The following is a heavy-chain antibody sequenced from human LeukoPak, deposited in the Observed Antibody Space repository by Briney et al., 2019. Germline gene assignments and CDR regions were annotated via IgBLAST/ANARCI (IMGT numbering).Heavy chain of an antibody. Sequence: PSQTLSLTCTVSGGSISSGGYYWSWIRKHPGKGLEWIGYIYYSGSTYYNPSLKSRVTISVDTSKNQFSLKLSSVTAADTAVYYCARAIAVGLWYFDLWGRGTLVTVSS. J-gene: IGHJ2*01. V-gene: IGHV4-31*03. CDR3: ARAIAVGLWYFDL. D-gene: IGHD6-19*01. CDR1: GGSISSGGYY. CDR2: IYYSGST.